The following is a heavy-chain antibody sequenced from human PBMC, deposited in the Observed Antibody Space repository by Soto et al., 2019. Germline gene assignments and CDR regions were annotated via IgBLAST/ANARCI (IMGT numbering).Heavy chain of an antibody. V-gene: IGHV1-2*02. J-gene: IGHJ1*01. CDR2: INPNSGGT. CDR3: ASIDFDVIVVVPAAMNYFQH. CDR1: GYTFTGYY. D-gene: IGHD2-2*01. Sequence: ASVKVSCKASGYTFTGYYMHWVRQAPGQGLEWMGWINPNSGGTNYAQKFQGRVTMTRDTSISTAYMELSRLRSDDTAVYYCASIDFDVIVVVPAAMNYFQHWGQGTLVTV.